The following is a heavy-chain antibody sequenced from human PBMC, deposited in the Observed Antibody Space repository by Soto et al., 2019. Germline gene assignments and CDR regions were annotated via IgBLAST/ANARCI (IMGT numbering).Heavy chain of an antibody. CDR1: GYTFTSYG. CDR3: ARDLLLRYFGWLVIPGPFDI. V-gene: IGHV1-18*01. CDR2: ISAYNGNT. D-gene: IGHD3-9*01. Sequence: ASVKVSCKASGYTFTSYGISWVRQAPGQGLEWMGWISAYNGNTNYAQKLQGRVTMTTDTSTSTAYMELRSLRSDDTAVYYCARDLLLRYFGWLVIPGPFDIWGQGTMVTVSS. J-gene: IGHJ3*02.